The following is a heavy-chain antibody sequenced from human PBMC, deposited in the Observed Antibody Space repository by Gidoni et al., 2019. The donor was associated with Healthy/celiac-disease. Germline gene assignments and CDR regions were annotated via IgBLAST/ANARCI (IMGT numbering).Heavy chain of an antibody. V-gene: IGHV4-39*07. CDR3: ATIPGDYDFWSGYPYYFDY. CDR1: GCSISSSSYY. J-gene: IGHJ4*02. CDR2: NYYIGSP. Sequence: QLQLQESGPGLVKPSETLSLTCTVSGCSISSSSYYWGWIRHPPGKGLEWIGSNYYIGSPYYNPSLKSRVTISVDTSKNQFSLKLSSVTAADTAVYYCATIPGDYDFWSGYPYYFDYWGQGTLVTVSS. D-gene: IGHD3-3*01.